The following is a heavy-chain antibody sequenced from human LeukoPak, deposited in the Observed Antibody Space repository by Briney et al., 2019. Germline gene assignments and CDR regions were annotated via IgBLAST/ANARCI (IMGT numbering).Heavy chain of an antibody. V-gene: IGHV4-39*01. D-gene: IGHD3-10*01. CDR2: IYYSGST. CDR3: ARQPEILLWFGELNWFDP. CDR1: GGTISSSSYY. Sequence: PSETLSLTCTVSGGTISSSSYYWGWIRQPPGKGLEWIGSIYYSGSTYYNPSLKSRVTISVDTSKNQFSLTLSSVTAADTAVYYCARQPEILLWFGELNWFDPWGQGTLVTVSS. J-gene: IGHJ5*02.